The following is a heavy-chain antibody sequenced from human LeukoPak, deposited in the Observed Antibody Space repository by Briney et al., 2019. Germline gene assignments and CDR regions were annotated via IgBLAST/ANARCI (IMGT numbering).Heavy chain of an antibody. J-gene: IGHJ5*02. CDR3: AKDRGSGSYSFDH. Sequence: GGPLRLSCAASGFTFSSYNMHWVRQAPGKGLEWVAFILYEGSDEYYPDSMKGRFTVSRDNSKNTLYLQVNSLRPEDTAVYYCAKDRGSGSYSFDHWGQGTLVTVSS. V-gene: IGHV3-30*02. CDR2: ILYEGSDE. CDR1: GFTFSSYN. D-gene: IGHD3-10*01.